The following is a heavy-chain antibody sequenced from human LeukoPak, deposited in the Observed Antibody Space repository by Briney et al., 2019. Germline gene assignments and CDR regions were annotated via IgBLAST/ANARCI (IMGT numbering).Heavy chain of an antibody. D-gene: IGHD3-22*01. Sequence: GGSLRLSCAASGFTFSSYAMSWVRQAPGKGLEWVSAISGSGGNTYYADSVKGRFTISRDNSKNTLYLQMNSLRAEDTAVYYCAKDPSLSYDSSGYYYHYWGQGTLVTVSS. CDR3: AKDPSLSYDSSGYYYHY. CDR1: GFTFSSYA. V-gene: IGHV3-23*01. CDR2: ISGSGGNT. J-gene: IGHJ4*02.